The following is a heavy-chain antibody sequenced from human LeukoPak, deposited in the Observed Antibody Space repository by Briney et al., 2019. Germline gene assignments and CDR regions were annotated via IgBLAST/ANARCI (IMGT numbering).Heavy chain of an antibody. D-gene: IGHD3-22*01. Sequence: GGSLRLSCAASGFTFSSYAMSWVRQAPGKGLEWVSAISGSGGNTYYADSVKGRFTISRDNSKNTLYLQMNSLRAEDTAVYYCAKDPSLSYDSSGYYYHYWGQGTLVTVSS. CDR3: AKDPSLSYDSSGYYYHY. CDR1: GFTFSSYA. V-gene: IGHV3-23*01. CDR2: ISGSGGNT. J-gene: IGHJ4*02.